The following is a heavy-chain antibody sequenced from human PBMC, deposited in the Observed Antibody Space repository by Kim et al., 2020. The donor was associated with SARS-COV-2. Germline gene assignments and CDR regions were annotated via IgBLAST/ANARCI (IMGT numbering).Heavy chain of an antibody. V-gene: IGHV6-1*01. CDR3: AASGYDETGAFDI. Sequence: YAVSVKSRITINPDTSKNQFSRQLNSVTPEDTAVYYCAASGYDETGAFDIWGQGTMVTVSS. D-gene: IGHD5-12*01. J-gene: IGHJ3*02.